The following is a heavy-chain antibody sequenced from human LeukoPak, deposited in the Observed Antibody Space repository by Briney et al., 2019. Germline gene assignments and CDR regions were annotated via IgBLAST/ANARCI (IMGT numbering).Heavy chain of an antibody. CDR3: GAVRKTYFYGMDV. Sequence: SRTLSLTCAVSGGSISSGGYSWSWTRQPPGKGLEWIGYIYHSGSTYYNPSRKSRVTISVDRSKNQFSLKLSSVAAADTAVYYCGAVRKTYFYGMDVWGKGTTVSVSS. V-gene: IGHV4-30-2*01. D-gene: IGHD3-10*01. J-gene: IGHJ6*04. CDR2: IYHSGST. CDR1: GGSISSGGYS.